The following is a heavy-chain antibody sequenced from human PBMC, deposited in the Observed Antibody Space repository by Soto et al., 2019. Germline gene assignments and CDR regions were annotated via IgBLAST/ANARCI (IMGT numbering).Heavy chain of an antibody. CDR3: ARDLDYGDYLSWFDP. J-gene: IGHJ5*02. D-gene: IGHD4-17*01. CDR1: GGTFSSYA. CDR2: IIPIFGTA. V-gene: IGHV1-69*13. Sequence: SVKVSCKASGGTFSSYAISWVRQAPGQGLEWMGGIIPIFGTANYAQKFQGRVTITADESTSTAYMELSSLRSEDTAVYYCARDLDYGDYLSWFDPWGQGTLVTVS.